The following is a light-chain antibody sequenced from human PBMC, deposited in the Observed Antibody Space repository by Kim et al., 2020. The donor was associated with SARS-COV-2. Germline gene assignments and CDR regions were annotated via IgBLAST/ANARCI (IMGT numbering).Light chain of an antibody. V-gene: IGKV4-1*01. CDR2: WAS. Sequence: RATINCRSSRNGWSSSNRRNCLAWYQQKPGQAPKLLIYWASTRESGVPERFSGSGSGTDFTLTISSLQAEDVAVYYCQQYYRTPPTFGGGTKLEI. CDR3: QQYYRTPPT. CDR1: RNGWSSSNRRNC. J-gene: IGKJ4*01.